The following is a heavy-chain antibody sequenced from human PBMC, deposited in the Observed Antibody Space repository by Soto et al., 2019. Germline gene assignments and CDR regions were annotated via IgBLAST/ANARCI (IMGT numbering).Heavy chain of an antibody. V-gene: IGHV1-18*01. D-gene: IGHD3-16*01. CDR1: GYTFTSYG. CDR2: ISAYNGNT. Sequence: ASVKVSCKASGYTFTSYGISWVRQAPGQGLEWMGWISAYNGNTNYAQKLQGRVTMTTDTSTSTAYMELRSLRSDDTAVYYCARVSDYIWGSSNIQYYFDYWGQGTLVTVSS. CDR3: ARVSDYIWGSSNIQYYFDY. J-gene: IGHJ4*02.